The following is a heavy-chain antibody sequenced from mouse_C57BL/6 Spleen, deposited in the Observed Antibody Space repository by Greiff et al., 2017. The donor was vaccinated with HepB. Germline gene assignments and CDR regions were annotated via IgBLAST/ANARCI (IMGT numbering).Heavy chain of an antibody. CDR1: GFTFSSYT. Sequence: DVKLVESGGGLVKPGGSLKLSCAASGFTFSSYTMSWVRQTPEKRLEWVATISGGGGNTYYPDSVKGRFTISRDNAKNTLYLQMSSLRSEDTALYYCARDTTVVSAMDYWGQGTSVTVSS. V-gene: IGHV5-9*01. J-gene: IGHJ4*01. CDR2: ISGGGGNT. CDR3: ARDTTVVSAMDY. D-gene: IGHD1-1*01.